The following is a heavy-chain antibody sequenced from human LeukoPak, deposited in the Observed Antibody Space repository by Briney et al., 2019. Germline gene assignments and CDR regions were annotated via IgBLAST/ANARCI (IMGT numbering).Heavy chain of an antibody. Sequence: GGSLRLSCAASGFTFSSYGMHWVRQAPGKGLEWVAVISYDGSNKYYADSVKGRFTISRDNSQNTLYLQMNSLRPEDTAVYYCAKVSAYYYASGFDSWGQGTLVTVSS. CDR1: GFTFSSYG. CDR3: AKVSAYYYASGFDS. J-gene: IGHJ4*02. V-gene: IGHV3-30*18. D-gene: IGHD3-10*01. CDR2: ISYDGSNK.